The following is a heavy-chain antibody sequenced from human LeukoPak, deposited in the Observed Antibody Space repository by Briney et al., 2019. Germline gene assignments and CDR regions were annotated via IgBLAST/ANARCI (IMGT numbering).Heavy chain of an antibody. CDR3: ARGQSPSSGWYYSRMSAFDI. Sequence: SETLSLTCAVYGGSFSGYYWSWIPQPPGKGLEWIGEINHSGSTNYNPSLKSRVTISVDTSKNQFSLKLSSVTAADTAVYYCARGQSPSSGWYYSRMSAFDIWGQGTMATVSS. D-gene: IGHD6-19*01. CDR1: GGSFSGYY. CDR2: INHSGST. V-gene: IGHV4-34*01. J-gene: IGHJ3*02.